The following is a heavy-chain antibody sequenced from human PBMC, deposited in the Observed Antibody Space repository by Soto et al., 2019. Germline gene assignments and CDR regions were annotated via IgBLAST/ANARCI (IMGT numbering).Heavy chain of an antibody. V-gene: IGHV1-69*06. J-gene: IGHJ6*02. Sequence: QVQLVQSGAEVKKPGSSVKVSCKASGGTFSSYAISWVRQAPGQGLEWMGGIIPIFGTANYAQKFQGRVTITADKPTSTAYMELSSLRSEDTAVYYCARILERDFWSGYPYYGMDVWGQGTTVTVSS. D-gene: IGHD3-3*01. CDR1: GGTFSSYA. CDR2: IIPIFGTA. CDR3: ARILERDFWSGYPYYGMDV.